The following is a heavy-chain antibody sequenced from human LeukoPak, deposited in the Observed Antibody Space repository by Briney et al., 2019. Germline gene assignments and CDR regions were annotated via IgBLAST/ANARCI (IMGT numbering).Heavy chain of an antibody. CDR3: ARGGALYSGSYKGVNAFDI. Sequence: GASVKVSCKASGYTFTSYDINWVRQATGQGLEWMGWMNPNSGNTGYAQKLQGRVTMTTDTSTSTAYMELRSLRSDDTAVYYCARGGALYSGSYKGVNAFDIWGQGTMVTVSS. CDR1: GYTFTSYD. CDR2: MNPNSGNT. V-gene: IGHV1-8*01. J-gene: IGHJ3*02. D-gene: IGHD1-26*01.